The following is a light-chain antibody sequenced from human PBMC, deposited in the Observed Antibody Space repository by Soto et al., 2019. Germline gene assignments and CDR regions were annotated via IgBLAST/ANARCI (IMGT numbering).Light chain of an antibody. Sequence: IQLTQSPSSLSASVGDRVTITCRASQGISSALAWYQQKPGIAPKLLIYTASTLQSGVPSRFSGSGSGTEFTLTISGLQPDDFATYYCQQYKTYVTFGQGTKVDI. J-gene: IGKJ1*01. V-gene: IGKV1-9*01. CDR2: TAS. CDR1: QGISSA. CDR3: QQYKTYVT.